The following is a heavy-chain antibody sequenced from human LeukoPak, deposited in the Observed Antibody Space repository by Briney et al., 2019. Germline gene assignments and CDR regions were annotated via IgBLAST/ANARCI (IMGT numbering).Heavy chain of an antibody. V-gene: IGHV4-34*01. Sequence: PSETLSLTCAVYGGAFSGYYWSWIRQPPGKGLEWIGEINHSGSTNYNPSLKSRVTISVDTSKNQFSLKLSSVTAADTAVYYCARGTDICYDYANDYWGQGTLVTVSS. D-gene: IGHD3-16*01. J-gene: IGHJ4*02. CDR2: INHSGST. CDR1: GGAFSGYY. CDR3: ARGTDICYDYANDY.